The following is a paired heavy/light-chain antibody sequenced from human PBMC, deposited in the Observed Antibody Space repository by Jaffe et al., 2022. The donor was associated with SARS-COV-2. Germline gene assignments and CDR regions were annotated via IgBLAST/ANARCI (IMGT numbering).Light chain of an antibody. CDR2: WAS. Sequence: DIVMTQSPDSLAVSLGERATISCKSSQSVLYSSNNKNYFAWFQQKPGQPPKLLIYWASTRESGVPDRFSGSGSGTDFTLTISSLQAEDVAVYYCQQYYGTPLTFGGGTKVEIK. J-gene: IGKJ4*01. CDR3: QQYYGTPLT. V-gene: IGKV4-1*01. CDR1: QSVLYSSNNKNY.
Heavy chain of an antibody. CDR1: GFTFSKDA. Sequence: EVQLVESGGGLVKPGGSLRLSCAASGFTFSKDAMNWVRQAPGKGLEWVGRIRSKTDGGTIDYAAPVSGRFTISRDDSINTLYLQMNSLKSEDTAVYFCTAAQGWLPKDYWGQGTLVTVSS. V-gene: IGHV3-15*01. CDR2: IRSKTDGGTI. D-gene: IGHD5-18*01. CDR3: TAAQGWLPKDY. J-gene: IGHJ4*02.